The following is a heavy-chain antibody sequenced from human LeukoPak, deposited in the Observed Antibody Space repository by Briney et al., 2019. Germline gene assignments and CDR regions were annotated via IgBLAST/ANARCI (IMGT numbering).Heavy chain of an antibody. V-gene: IGHV3-7*01. CDR3: ARDKIVGATYFDY. D-gene: IGHD1-26*01. Sequence: GGSLRLSCAAPGFTFSSYWMSWVRQAPGKGLEWVANINQDGSEMYYVDSVKGRFTISRDNAKNSLYLQMNSLRAEDTAVYYCARDKIVGATYFDYWGQGAPVTVSS. CDR2: INQDGSEM. CDR1: GFTFSSYW. J-gene: IGHJ4*02.